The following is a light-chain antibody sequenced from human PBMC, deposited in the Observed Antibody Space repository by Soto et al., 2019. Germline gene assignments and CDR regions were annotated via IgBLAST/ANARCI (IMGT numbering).Light chain of an antibody. J-gene: IGKJ1*01. Sequence: DIVLTPSPGTLSLSPVERATLSCRASQSVSSNHLAWYQQKPGQAPRLLIYGGSSRATGIPDRFSGSGSGTDFTLTISRLEAEDFAVYYCQQYGSSPEWTFGQGTKMDIK. CDR2: GGS. CDR1: QSVSSNH. V-gene: IGKV3-20*01. CDR3: QQYGSSPEWT.